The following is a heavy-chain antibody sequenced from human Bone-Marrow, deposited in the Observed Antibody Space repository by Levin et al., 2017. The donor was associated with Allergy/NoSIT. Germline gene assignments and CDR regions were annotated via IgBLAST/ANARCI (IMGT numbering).Heavy chain of an antibody. V-gene: IGHV4-39*01. CDR1: GGSISSSSYY. Sequence: SETLSLTCTVSGGSISSSSYYWGWIRQPPGKGLEWIGSIYYSGSTYYNPSLKSRVTISVDTSKNHFSLKLSSVTAADTAVYYCARRLGHYYCSSTSNSSPDWFDPWGQGTLVTVSS. D-gene: IGHD2-2*01. CDR2: IYYSGST. CDR3: ARRLGHYYCSSTSNSSPDWFDP. J-gene: IGHJ5*02.